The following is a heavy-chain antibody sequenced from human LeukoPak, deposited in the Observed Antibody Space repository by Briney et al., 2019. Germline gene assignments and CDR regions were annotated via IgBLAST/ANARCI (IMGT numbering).Heavy chain of an antibody. Sequence: GRSLRLSCAAAGFTFSSYWMHWVRQVPGKGLVWVSRINTDGTNTTYADSVKGRFTMSRDHAKSRLYLQMNSLRAEDTAVYYCARGYSGTYRVDYWGKGTLVTVSS. CDR2: INTDGTNT. J-gene: IGHJ4*02. CDR1: GFTFSSYW. CDR3: ARGYSGTYRVDY. V-gene: IGHV3-74*01. D-gene: IGHD1-26*01.